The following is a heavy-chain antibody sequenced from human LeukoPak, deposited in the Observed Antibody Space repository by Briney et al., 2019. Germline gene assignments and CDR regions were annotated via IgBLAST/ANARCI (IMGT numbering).Heavy chain of an antibody. CDR2: INHSGST. Sequence: SETLSLTCAVYGGSFSGYYWSWIRQPPGKGQEWIGEINHSGSTNYNPSLKSRVTISVDTSKNQFSLKLSSVTAADTAVYYCAIERRRGYYDSSGYYYSWGQGTLVTVSS. V-gene: IGHV4-34*01. CDR1: GGSFSGYY. D-gene: IGHD3-22*01. J-gene: IGHJ4*02. CDR3: AIERRRGYYDSSGYYYS.